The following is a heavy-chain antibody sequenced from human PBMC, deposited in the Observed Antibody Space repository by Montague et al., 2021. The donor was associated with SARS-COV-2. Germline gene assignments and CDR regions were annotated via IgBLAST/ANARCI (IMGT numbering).Heavy chain of an antibody. CDR1: GGAISDNY. D-gene: IGHD1-1*01. Sequence: SETLSLTCSVSGGAISDNYWTWIRQPAGEGLEWIGRIFISGSTNYNPSLRGRVTMSIDISKKQFSLDLTSVTAADTAVHYRARESSLGVQLDYWGQGILVTF. CDR3: ARESSLGVQLDY. J-gene: IGHJ4*02. V-gene: IGHV4-4*07. CDR2: IFISGST.